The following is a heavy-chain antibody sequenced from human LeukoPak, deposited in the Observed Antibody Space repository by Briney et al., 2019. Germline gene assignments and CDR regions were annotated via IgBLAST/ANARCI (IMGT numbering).Heavy chain of an antibody. CDR3: ARAQLDSSSFSFTFDY. Sequence: SETLSLTCTVSGGSISSGSYYWSWIRQPAGKGLEWIGRIYTSGSTNYNPSLKSRVTISVDTSKNQFSLKLSSETAADTAVYYCARAQLDSSSFSFTFDYWGQGTLVTVSS. V-gene: IGHV4-61*02. CDR2: IYTSGST. J-gene: IGHJ4*02. CDR1: GGSISSGSYY. D-gene: IGHD6-6*01.